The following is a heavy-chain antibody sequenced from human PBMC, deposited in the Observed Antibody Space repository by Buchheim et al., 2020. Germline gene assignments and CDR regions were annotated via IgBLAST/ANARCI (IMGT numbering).Heavy chain of an antibody. CDR1: GFTFSTYS. CDR3: ARGWLFNSFDY. D-gene: IGHD3-22*01. CDR2: ISTSGTTI. J-gene: IGHJ4*02. V-gene: IGHV3-48*02. Sequence: EVQLVESGGGLVQPGGSLRLSCAGSGFTFSTYSMDWVRQAPGKRLEWISYISTSGTTIYYADSVRGRFTISRDNAKNSLYLQMNSLRDEDTAVYYCARGWLFNSFDYWGQGIL.